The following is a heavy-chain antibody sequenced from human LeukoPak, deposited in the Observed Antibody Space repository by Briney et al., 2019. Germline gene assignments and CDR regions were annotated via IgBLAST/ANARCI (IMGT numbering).Heavy chain of an antibody. CDR1: GFTFSTYA. CDR2: IGGSGGGT. D-gene: IGHD6-19*01. CDR3: AKANSGSWKSGWFDP. Sequence: GGSLRLSCAASGFTFSTYAMSWVRQAPGKGLEWVSGIGGSGGGTYYADSVKGRLIITRDTFKNTLYLQMNNLRAEDTAIYYCAKANSGSWKSGWFDPWGQGTLVTVSS. J-gene: IGHJ5*02. V-gene: IGHV3-23*01.